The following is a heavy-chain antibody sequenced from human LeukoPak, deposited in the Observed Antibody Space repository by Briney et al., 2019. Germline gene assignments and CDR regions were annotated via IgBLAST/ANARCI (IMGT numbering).Heavy chain of an antibody. J-gene: IGHJ6*03. V-gene: IGHV3-7*01. CDR3: ARDYYDNSGYYHKKDDYYYYMDV. CDR2: IKQDGSEK. CDR1: GFSFSSYG. Sequence: GGTLRLSCATSGFSFSSYGMSWVRQAPGKGLEWVANIKQDGSEKYYVDSVKGRFTISRDNAKNSLYLQMNSLRAEDTAVYYCARDYYDNSGYYHKKDDYYYYMDVWGKGTTVTVSS. D-gene: IGHD3-22*01.